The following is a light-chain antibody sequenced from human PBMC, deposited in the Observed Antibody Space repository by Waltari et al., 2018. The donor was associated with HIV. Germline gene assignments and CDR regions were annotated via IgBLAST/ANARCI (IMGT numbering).Light chain of an antibody. CDR2: ATS. CDR1: QSLGSSD. Sequence: EIVLTQSPGTLSLSAGDRATLSCRASQSLGSSDLAWYQQRPGQAPSLLIYATSTRATGIPDRFSGSGSGPDFTLTISRLEPEDFAFYYCQQYGGSPLTFGGGTKVEI. J-gene: IGKJ4*01. CDR3: QQYGGSPLT. V-gene: IGKV3-20*01.